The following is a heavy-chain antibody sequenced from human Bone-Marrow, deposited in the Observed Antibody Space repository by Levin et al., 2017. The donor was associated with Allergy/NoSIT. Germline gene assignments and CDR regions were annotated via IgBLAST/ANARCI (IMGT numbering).Heavy chain of an antibody. CDR1: GYSFTSYW. CDR2: IYPGDSDT. V-gene: IGHV5-51*01. CDR3: ARLKHSSGWYIKGY. J-gene: IGHJ4*02. D-gene: IGHD6-19*01. Sequence: GASVKVSCKGSGYSFTSYWIGWVRQMPGKGLEWMGIIYPGDSDTRYSPSFQGQVTISADKSISTAYLQWSSLKASDTAMYYCARLKHSSGWYIKGYWGQGTLVTVSS.